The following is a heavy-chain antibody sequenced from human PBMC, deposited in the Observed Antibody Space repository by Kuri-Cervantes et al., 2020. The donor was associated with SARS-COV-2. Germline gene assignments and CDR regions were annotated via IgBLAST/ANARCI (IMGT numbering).Heavy chain of an antibody. CDR3: ARVGVYSSSSGPGPKWFDP. CDR2: IYYSGST. J-gene: IGHJ5*02. D-gene: IGHD6-6*01. CDR1: GGSISSGDYY. V-gene: IGHV4-30-4*01. Sequence: SETLSLTCTVSGGSISSGDYYWSWIRQPPGKGLEWIGYIYYSGSTYYNPSLKSRVTISVDTSKNQFSLKLSSVTAADTAVYYCARVGVYSSSSGPGPKWFDPWGQGTLVTVSS.